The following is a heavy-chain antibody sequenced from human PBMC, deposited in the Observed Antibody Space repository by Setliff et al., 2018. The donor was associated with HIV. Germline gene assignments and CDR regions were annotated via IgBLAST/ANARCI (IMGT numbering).Heavy chain of an antibody. J-gene: IGHJ5*02. CDR3: ARRKVGAHTGGWFDP. CDR1: GYSISSGFS. V-gene: IGHV4-38-2*01. D-gene: IGHD1-26*01. CDR2: IYHSGST. Sequence: PSETLSLTCAVSGYSISSGFSWGWIRQSPGKGLEWIGSIYHSGSTYYNPSLKSRVTISVDTSKNQFSLKLSSVTAADTAVHYCARRKVGAHTGGWFDPWGQGTLVTVSS.